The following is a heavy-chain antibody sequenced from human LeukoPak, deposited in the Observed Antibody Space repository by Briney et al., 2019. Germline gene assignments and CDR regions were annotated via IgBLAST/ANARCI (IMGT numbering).Heavy chain of an antibody. CDR1: GFFFSNYG. J-gene: IGHJ4*02. CDR2: ISDSGST. Sequence: GGSLRLSCVTSGFFFSNYGLSWVRQSPGKGLEWVSAISDSGSTFYADSVKGRFTISRDNSKNTLYLRMNSLGAEDTAIYYCARDRSYIDSSGYYSDYWGQGALVTVSS. V-gene: IGHV3-23*01. D-gene: IGHD3-22*01. CDR3: ARDRSYIDSSGYYSDY.